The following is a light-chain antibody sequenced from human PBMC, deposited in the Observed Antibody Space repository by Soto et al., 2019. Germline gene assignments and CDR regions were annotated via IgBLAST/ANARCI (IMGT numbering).Light chain of an antibody. Sequence: QSVLTQPASVSGSPGQSITISCTGANSDVGGYNYVSWYQQHPGKAPKLIIYEVSNRPSGVSNRFSGSKSGNTASLTISGLQAEDEAEYYCSSYTTSSTLPYVFGSGTKVTVL. CDR3: SSYTTSSTLPYV. V-gene: IGLV2-14*01. J-gene: IGLJ1*01. CDR2: EVS. CDR1: NSDVGGYNY.